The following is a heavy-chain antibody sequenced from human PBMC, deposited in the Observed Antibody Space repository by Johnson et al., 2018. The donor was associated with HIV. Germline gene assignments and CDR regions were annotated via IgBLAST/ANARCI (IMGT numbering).Heavy chain of an antibody. Sequence: VQLVESGGGLVQPGGSLRLSCAASGFTFSSYDMHWVRQATGKGLEWVSAIGTAGDTYYPGSVKGRFTISRDNSKNTLYLQMNSLRAEDTAVYYCAKDCSSGWWRITKSDAFDIWGQGTMVTVSS. CDR2: IGTAGDT. J-gene: IGHJ3*02. CDR3: AKDCSSGWWRITKSDAFDI. CDR1: GFTFSSYD. D-gene: IGHD6-19*01. V-gene: IGHV3-13*01.